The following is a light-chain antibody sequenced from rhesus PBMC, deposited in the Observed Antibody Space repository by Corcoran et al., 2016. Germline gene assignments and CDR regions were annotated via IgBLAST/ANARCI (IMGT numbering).Light chain of an antibody. CDR3: QQYSNWPYS. J-gene: IGKJ2*01. CDR1: QSVSSY. V-gene: IGKV3S9*01. Sequence: EIVMTQSPATLSLSPGERATLSCRASQSVSSYVAWYQQKPEQAPRLLIYGASSRAPGIPDRFRGSGSWTDFTLTVTSLEPEDFAVYDCQQYSNWPYSFGQGTKVEIK. CDR2: GAS.